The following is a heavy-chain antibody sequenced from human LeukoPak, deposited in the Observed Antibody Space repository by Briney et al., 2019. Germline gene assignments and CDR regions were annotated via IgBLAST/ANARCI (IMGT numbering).Heavy chain of an antibody. Sequence: GASVKVSCKASGYTFSSYAISWVRQAPGQGLEWMGGIIPIFGTANYAQKSQGRVTITADESTSTAYMELSSLRSEDTAVYYCARDCGGDCYPLDAFDIWGQGTMVTVSS. CDR2: IIPIFGTA. V-gene: IGHV1-69*13. J-gene: IGHJ3*02. CDR3: ARDCGGDCYPLDAFDI. CDR1: GYTFSSYA. D-gene: IGHD2-21*02.